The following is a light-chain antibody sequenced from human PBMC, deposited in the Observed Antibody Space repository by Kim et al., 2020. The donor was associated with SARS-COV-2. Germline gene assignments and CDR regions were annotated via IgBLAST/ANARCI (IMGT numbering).Light chain of an antibody. V-gene: IGLV3-1*01. J-gene: IGLJ2*01. CDR3: QAWDSSTVV. CDR1: KLGDKY. Sequence: SYELTQPPSVSVSPGQTASITCSGDKLGDKYACWYQQKPGQSPVLVIYQDSKRPSGIPERFSGSNSGNPATLTISGTHATDEADYYCQAWDSSTVVFGGG. CDR2: QDS.